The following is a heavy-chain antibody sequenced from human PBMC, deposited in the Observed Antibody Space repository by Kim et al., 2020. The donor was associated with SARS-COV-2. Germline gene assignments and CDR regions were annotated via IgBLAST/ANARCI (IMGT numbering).Heavy chain of an antibody. CDR2: FDPEDGET. Sequence: ASVKVSCKVSGYTLTELSMHWVRQAPGKGLEWMGGFDPEDGETIYAQKFQGRVTMTEDTSTDTAYMELSSLRSEDTAVYYCATGNSGYDFWSGYKDAFVIWGQGTMVTVSS. J-gene: IGHJ3*02. V-gene: IGHV1-24*01. D-gene: IGHD3-3*01. CDR3: ATGNSGYDFWSGYKDAFVI. CDR1: GYTLTELS.